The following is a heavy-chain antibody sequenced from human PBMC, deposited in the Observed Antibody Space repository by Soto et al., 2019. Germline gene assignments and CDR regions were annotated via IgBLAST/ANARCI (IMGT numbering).Heavy chain of an antibody. J-gene: IGHJ3*02. V-gene: IGHV3-30-3*02. CDR1: GFTFSSYA. CDR2: ISYDGSNK. Sequence: GGSLRLSCAASGFTFSSYAMHWVRQAPGKGLEWVAVISYDGSNKYYADSVKGRFTISRDNSKNTLYLQMNSLRAEDTAVYYCAKLITMVRGVIMDAFDIWGQGKMVTVSS. CDR3: AKLITMVRGVIMDAFDI. D-gene: IGHD3-10*01.